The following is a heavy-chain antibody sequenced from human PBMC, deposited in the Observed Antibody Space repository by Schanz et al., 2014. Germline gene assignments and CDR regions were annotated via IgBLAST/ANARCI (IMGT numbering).Heavy chain of an antibody. D-gene: IGHD5-12*01. Sequence: EVQLLDSGGGLVKPGGSLRLSCAASGFIFSNYGMHWVRQAPGKGLEWVSALSGSGGSTYYADSVKGRFTISRDNSKNTLYLQMNSLRTEDTAVYYCASPSGYSDYGTYFDFWGQGTLVTVSS. J-gene: IGHJ4*02. CDR1: GFIFSNYG. CDR2: LSGSGGST. CDR3: ASPSGYSDYGTYFDF. V-gene: IGHV3-23*01.